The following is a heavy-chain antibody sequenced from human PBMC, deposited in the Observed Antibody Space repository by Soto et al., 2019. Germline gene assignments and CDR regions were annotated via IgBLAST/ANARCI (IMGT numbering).Heavy chain of an antibody. CDR3: AKDGVLMVYANPPNYNYTLA. CDR1: GFTFSSYG. J-gene: IGHJ6*03. CDR2: ISYDGSNK. D-gene: IGHD2-8*01. V-gene: IGHV3-30*18. Sequence: GGSLGLSCAASGFTFSSYGMHWVRQAPGKGLEWVAVISYDGSNKYYADSVKGRFTISRDNSKNTLYLQMNSLRAEDTAVYYCAKDGVLMVYANPPNYNYTLALGNGITVTSP.